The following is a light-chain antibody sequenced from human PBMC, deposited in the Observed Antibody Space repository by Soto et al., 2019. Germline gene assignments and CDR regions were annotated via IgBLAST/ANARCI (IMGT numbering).Light chain of an antibody. CDR1: QSVSSNY. V-gene: IGKV3-20*01. J-gene: IGKJ4*01. CDR3: QQYGSSPLT. CDR2: GAS. Sequence: EVVLTQSPGTLSLSPGEGATLSCRASQSVSSNYLAWYRQKPGQAPRLLIYGASSRATGVPDRFSGSGSGTDFTLTISRLEAEDFAVYYCQQYGSSPLTFGGGSKV.